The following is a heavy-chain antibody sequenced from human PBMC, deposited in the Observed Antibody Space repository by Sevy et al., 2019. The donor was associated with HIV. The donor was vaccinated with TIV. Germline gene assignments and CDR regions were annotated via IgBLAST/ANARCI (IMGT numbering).Heavy chain of an antibody. CDR1: GFTFSNAW. V-gene: IGHV3-15*01. J-gene: IGHJ6*03. CDR3: TTELKERITMVRGVIEYYYYYYMDV. Sequence: GGSLRLSCAASGFTFSNAWMSWVRQAPGKGLEWVGRIKSKTDGGTTDYAAPVKGRLTISRDDSKNTLYLQMNSLKTEDTAVYYCTTELKERITMVRGVIEYYYYYYMDVWGKGTTVTVSS. CDR2: IKSKTDGGTT. D-gene: IGHD3-10*01.